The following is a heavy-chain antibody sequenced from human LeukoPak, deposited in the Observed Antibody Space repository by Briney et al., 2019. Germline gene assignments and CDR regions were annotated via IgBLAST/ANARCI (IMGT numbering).Heavy chain of an antibody. CDR1: GFTFSSYA. D-gene: IGHD3-10*01. J-gene: IGHJ3*02. Sequence: GGSLRLSCAASGFTFSSYAMSWVRQAPGKGLEWVSAISGSGGSTYYADSVKGRFTISRDNSKNTLYLQMNSLRAEDTAVYYCANTPNYYGSGSHGGAFDIWGQGTMVTVSS. CDR2: ISGSGGST. V-gene: IGHV3-23*01. CDR3: ANTPNYYGSGSHGGAFDI.